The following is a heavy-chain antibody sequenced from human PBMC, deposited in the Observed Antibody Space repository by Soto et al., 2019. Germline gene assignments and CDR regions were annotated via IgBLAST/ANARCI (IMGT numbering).Heavy chain of an antibody. CDR1: GYTFTRYD. CDR3: AKVCVGYTLGAFDI. Sequence: VKVSCKASGYTFTRYDINWVRQATGQGIEWMGWMNPNSGNTGYAQKFQGRVTMTRNTSISTAYMELSSLRSEDTAVYYCAKVCVGYTLGAFDIWGQGTMVTVSS. D-gene: IGHD3-16*02. J-gene: IGHJ3*02. CDR2: MNPNSGNT. V-gene: IGHV1-8*01.